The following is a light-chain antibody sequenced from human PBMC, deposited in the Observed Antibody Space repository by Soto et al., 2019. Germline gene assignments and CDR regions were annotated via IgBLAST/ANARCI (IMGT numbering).Light chain of an antibody. J-gene: IGLJ2*01. CDR1: SSNIGAGYD. CDR2: GNN. Sequence: QSVLTQPPSVSGAPGQRVTIPCTGGSSNIGAGYDVHWYQQIPGTAPRLLVYGNNNRPSGVPDRFSGSQSGTSAPLAIAGLQAEDEADYYCQSSDSSLSGPVFGGGTKLTVL. CDR3: QSSDSSLSGPV. V-gene: IGLV1-40*01.